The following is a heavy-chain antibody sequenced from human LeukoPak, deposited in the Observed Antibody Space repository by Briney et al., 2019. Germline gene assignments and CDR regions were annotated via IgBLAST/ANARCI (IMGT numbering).Heavy chain of an antibody. V-gene: IGHV5-51*01. CDR1: GYSFTSYW. CDR2: IYPGDSDT. D-gene: IGHD3-10*01. Sequence: GESLKISCKGSGYSFTSYWIGWVRQMPGKGLEWMGIIYPGDSDTRYSPSFQGQVTISADKSISTAYLQWSSLKASDTAMYYCARAAFGSGSYYTPLFPDYWGQGTLVTVSS. CDR3: ARAAFGSGSYYTPLFPDY. J-gene: IGHJ4*02.